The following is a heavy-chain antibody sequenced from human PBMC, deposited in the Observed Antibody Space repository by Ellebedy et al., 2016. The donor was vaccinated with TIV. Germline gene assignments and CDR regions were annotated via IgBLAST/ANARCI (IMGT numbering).Heavy chain of an antibody. D-gene: IGHD3-3*01. V-gene: IGHV4-59*01. J-gene: IGHJ4*02. CDR1: GGSLGNYY. Sequence: SETLSLTXNVSGGSLGNYYWTWIRQPPGKGLEWIGYIYYSRSTRYNPSLKSRVTISVDTSKNQFSLKLSSVTAADTAVYYCARAGRPTSYYDFWSGSYYFDYWGQGTLVTVSS. CDR3: ARAGRPTSYYDFWSGSYYFDY. CDR2: IYYSRST.